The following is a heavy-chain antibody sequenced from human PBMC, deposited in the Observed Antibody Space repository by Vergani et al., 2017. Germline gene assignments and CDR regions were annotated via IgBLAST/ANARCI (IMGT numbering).Heavy chain of an antibody. Sequence: VQLVESGGGLVKPGGSLRLSCAASGFTFSSYGMHWVRQAPGKGLEWVAVISYDGSSKYYADSVKGRFTISRDNSKHTLYLQMNSLRAEDTAVYYCARGYGSGSDVFDIWGQGTMVTVSS. J-gene: IGHJ3*02. CDR1: GFTFSSYG. V-gene: IGHV3-30*03. CDR3: ARGYGSGSDVFDI. D-gene: IGHD3-10*01. CDR2: ISYDGSSK.